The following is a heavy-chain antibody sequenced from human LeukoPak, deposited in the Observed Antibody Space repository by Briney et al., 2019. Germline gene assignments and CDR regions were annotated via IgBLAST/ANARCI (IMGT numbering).Heavy chain of an antibody. CDR3: ARDFSEKWELLWGVNWFDP. CDR1: RFTFSSYS. V-gene: IGHV3-21*01. Sequence: PGGSLRLSCAASRFTFSSYSMNWVRQAPGKVLEWVSSISSSSSYIYYADSVKGRFTISRDNAKNSLYLQMNSLRAEDTAVYYCARDFSEKWELLWGVNWFDPWGQGTLVTVSS. D-gene: IGHD1-26*01. CDR2: ISSSSSYI. J-gene: IGHJ5*02.